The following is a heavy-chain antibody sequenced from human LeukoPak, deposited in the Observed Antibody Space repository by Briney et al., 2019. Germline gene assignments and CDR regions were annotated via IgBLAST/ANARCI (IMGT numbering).Heavy chain of an antibody. D-gene: IGHD3-10*01. CDR3: ARDGRGDYYGSGSYFDY. Sequence: KPSETLSLTCTVSGGSISSYYWSWIRQPPGKGLEWIGYIYYSGSTNYNPSLKSRVTISVDTSKNQFSLKLSSVTAADTAVYYCARDGRGDYYGSGSYFDYWGQGTLVTVSS. V-gene: IGHV4-59*01. CDR2: IYYSGST. J-gene: IGHJ4*02. CDR1: GGSISSYY.